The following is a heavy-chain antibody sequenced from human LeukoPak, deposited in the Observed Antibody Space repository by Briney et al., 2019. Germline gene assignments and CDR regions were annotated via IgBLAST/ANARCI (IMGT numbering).Heavy chain of an antibody. D-gene: IGHD2-2*01. CDR1: GGSISRYY. CDR2: IYYSGST. J-gene: IGHJ5*02. Sequence: PSETLSLTCTVSGGSISRYYWSWIRQPPGKGLEWIGYIYYSGSTNYNPSLKSRVTISVDPSKNQFSLKLSSVPAADTAVYYCARHIVVVPETWFDPWGQGTLVTVSS. V-gene: IGHV4-59*01. CDR3: ARHIVVVPETWFDP.